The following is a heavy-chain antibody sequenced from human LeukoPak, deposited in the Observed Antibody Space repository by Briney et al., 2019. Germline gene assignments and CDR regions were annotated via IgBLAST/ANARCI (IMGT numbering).Heavy chain of an antibody. CDR3: AKIQDYDFWSGYQYYYYYMDV. CDR1: GGSISGNY. Sequence: PSETLSLTCTVSGGSISGNYWNWIRQPPGKGREWIGYIYDSGSTNYNPSLKSRGTISVDTSKKQFSLNLSSVTAADTAVYYCAKIQDYDFWSGYQYYYYYMDVWGKGTTVTVSS. J-gene: IGHJ6*03. D-gene: IGHD3-3*01. V-gene: IGHV4-59*01. CDR2: IYDSGST.